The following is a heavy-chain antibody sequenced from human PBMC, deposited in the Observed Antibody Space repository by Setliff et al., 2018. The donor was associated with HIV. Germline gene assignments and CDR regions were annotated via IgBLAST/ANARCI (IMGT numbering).Heavy chain of an antibody. J-gene: IGHJ4*02. D-gene: IGHD3-22*01. V-gene: IGHV4-61*09. CDR2: IYITGDT. Sequence: PSETLSLTCSVSGGSINRGNYYWTWIRQSAGKGLEWIGHIYITGDTDYNPSLKSRVTMSIDTSKNQFSLKLSSVTAADTAVYYCARAASYYDSSGYWAPPKYFDYWGQGTLVTVSS. CDR3: ARAASYYDSSGYWAPPKYFDY. CDR1: GGSINRGNYY.